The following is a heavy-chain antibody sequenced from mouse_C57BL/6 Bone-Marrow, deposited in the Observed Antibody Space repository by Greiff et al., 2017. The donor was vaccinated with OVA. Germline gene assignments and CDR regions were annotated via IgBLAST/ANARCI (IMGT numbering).Heavy chain of an antibody. CDR3: ARMKYYGPYWYFDV. CDR1: GYTFTTYP. J-gene: IGHJ1*03. Sequence: QVQLKESGAELVKPGASVKMSCKASGYTFTTYPIEWMKQNHGKSLEWIGNFHPYNDDTKYNEKFKGKATLTVEKSSSTVYLELSRLTSDDSAVYYWARMKYYGPYWYFDVWGTGTTVTVSS. V-gene: IGHV1-47*01. CDR2: FHPYNDDT. D-gene: IGHD1-1*01.